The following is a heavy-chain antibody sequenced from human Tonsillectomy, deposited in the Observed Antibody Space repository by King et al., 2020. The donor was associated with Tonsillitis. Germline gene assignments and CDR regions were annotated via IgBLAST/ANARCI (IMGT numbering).Heavy chain of an antibody. CDR1: GFTFSSYS. D-gene: IGHD4-17*01. V-gene: IGHV3-48*01. Sequence: QLVQSGGGLVQPGGSLRLSCAASGFTFSSYSMNWVRQAPGKGLEWVSYISSRSSSIYYADSVKGRFTISRDNAKNSLYLQMNSLRAEDTAVHYCAILGYGDYYYYMDVWGKGTTVTVSS. CDR3: AILGYGDYYYYMDV. CDR2: ISSRSSSI. J-gene: IGHJ6*03.